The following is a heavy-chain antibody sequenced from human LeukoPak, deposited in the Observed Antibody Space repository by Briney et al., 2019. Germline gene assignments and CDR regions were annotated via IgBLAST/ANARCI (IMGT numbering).Heavy chain of an antibody. V-gene: IGHV1-18*01. CDR1: GYTFTRYG. CDR3: ARVPYCSGGSCYFRSHFDY. J-gene: IGHJ4*02. CDR2: ISAFNDNT. Sequence: ASLKLSCKASGYTFTRYGISWVRQAPGQGLEWMGWISAFNDNTNYAQKLQGRVTMTTDTSTSTAYMELRSLRSDDTAVYYCARVPYCSGGSCYFRSHFDYWGQGTLVTVSS. D-gene: IGHD2-15*01.